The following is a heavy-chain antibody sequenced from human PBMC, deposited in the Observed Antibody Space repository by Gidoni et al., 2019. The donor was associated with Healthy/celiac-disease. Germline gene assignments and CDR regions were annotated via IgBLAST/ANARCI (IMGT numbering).Heavy chain of an antibody. J-gene: IGHJ4*02. V-gene: IGHV4-34*01. Sequence: QVQLQQWGAGLFKPSETLSLTCAVYGGSFSGYYWSWIRQPPGKGLEWIGEINHSGSTNYNPSLKSRVTISVDTSKNQFSLKLSSVTAADTAVYYCASRFITMVRGVIIKPFDYWGQGTLVTVSS. CDR2: INHSGST. CDR1: GGSFSGYY. D-gene: IGHD3-10*01. CDR3: ASRFITMVRGVIIKPFDY.